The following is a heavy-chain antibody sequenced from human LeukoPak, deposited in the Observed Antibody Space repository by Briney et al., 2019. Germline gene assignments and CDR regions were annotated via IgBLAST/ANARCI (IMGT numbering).Heavy chain of an antibody. D-gene: IGHD6-13*01. J-gene: IGHJ4*02. CDR1: GYTFTSYG. V-gene: IGHV1-18*01. Sequence: ASVKVSCKASGYTFTSYGISWVRRAPGQGLEWMGWISAYNGNTNYAQKLQGRVTMTTDTSTSTAYMELRSLRSDDTAVYYCARGSSSWYLDRFDYWGQGTLVTVSS. CDR3: ARGSSSWYLDRFDY. CDR2: ISAYNGNT.